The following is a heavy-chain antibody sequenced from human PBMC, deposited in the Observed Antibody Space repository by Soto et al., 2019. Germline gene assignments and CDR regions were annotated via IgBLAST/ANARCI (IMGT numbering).Heavy chain of an antibody. D-gene: IGHD3-10*01. Sequence: SGPTLVNPTQTLTLTCSFSGFSLTTLGMSVSWARQPPGKALEWLALINWEDDKYYRPSLETRLTIPKDTSTNRVLLTMTKLDPADTATYYCVRGEVPSTMVMFFDYWGQGALVTVSS. J-gene: IGHJ4*02. V-gene: IGHV2-70*20. CDR2: INWEDDK. CDR3: VRGEVPSTMVMFFDY. CDR1: GFSLTTLGMS.